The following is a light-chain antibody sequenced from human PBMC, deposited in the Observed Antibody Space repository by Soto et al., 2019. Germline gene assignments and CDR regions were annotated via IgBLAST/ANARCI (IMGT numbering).Light chain of an antibody. V-gene: IGKV1-39*01. CDR3: QQSYSIPYT. Sequence: DIQMTQSASSLSASVGERATISCRASQRINRILNWHQQKQGKAPKFLILAAPSLQSGVPSRFSGSGSGTDFTLTISSLQPEDFATYYCQQSYSIPYTFGQGTKLEIK. CDR1: QRINRI. CDR2: AAP. J-gene: IGKJ2*01.